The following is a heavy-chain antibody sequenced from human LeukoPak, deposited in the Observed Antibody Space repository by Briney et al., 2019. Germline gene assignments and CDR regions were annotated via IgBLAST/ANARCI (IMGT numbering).Heavy chain of an antibody. J-gene: IGHJ5*02. CDR2: IIPIFGTA. Sequence: SVKVSCKASGYTFTGYYMHWVRQAPGQGLEWMGGIIPIFGTANYAQKFQGRVTITADESTSTAYMELSSLRSEDTAVYYCARARSSSSAFVYSWFDPWGQGTLVTVSS. CDR1: GYTFTGYY. D-gene: IGHD6-6*01. V-gene: IGHV1-69*13. CDR3: ARARSSSSAFVYSWFDP.